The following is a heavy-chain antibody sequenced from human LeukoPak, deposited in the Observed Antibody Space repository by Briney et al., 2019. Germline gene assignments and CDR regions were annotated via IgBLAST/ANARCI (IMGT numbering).Heavy chain of an antibody. V-gene: IGHV3-74*01. CDR1: GITFSNYW. D-gene: IGHD3-10*01. CDR2: INSDGSYT. CDR3: ARDIIARGVDY. Sequence: PGGSLRLSCAASGITFSNYWMHWVRQAPGKGLVWVSRINSDGSYTNYADSVKGRFTISRDNAKNTLYLQMNSLRAEDTAVYYCARDIIARGVDYWGQGTLVTVSS. J-gene: IGHJ4*02.